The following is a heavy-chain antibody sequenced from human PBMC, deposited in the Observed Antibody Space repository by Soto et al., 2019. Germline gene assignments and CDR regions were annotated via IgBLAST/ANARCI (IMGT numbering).Heavy chain of an antibody. CDR3: ARKRNSGSYKTFHP. Sequence: HPGGSLRLSGAASGFTFSSYEMNWVRQAPGKGLEWVSYISSSGSTIYYADSVKGRFTISRDNAKNSLYLQMNSLRAEDTAVYYCARKRNSGSYKTFHPWGQGTLVTVSS. CDR2: ISSSGSTI. V-gene: IGHV3-48*03. D-gene: IGHD1-26*01. J-gene: IGHJ5*02. CDR1: GFTFSSYE.